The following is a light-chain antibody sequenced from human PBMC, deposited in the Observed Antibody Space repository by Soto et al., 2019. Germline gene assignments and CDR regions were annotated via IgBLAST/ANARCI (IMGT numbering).Light chain of an antibody. CDR3: QQYGSSPPT. J-gene: IGKJ1*01. CDR1: QSISRY. CDR2: GAS. V-gene: IGKV3-20*01. Sequence: EIVLTHSPATLSLSPFERATLSCRASQSISRYLAWYQQKPGQGPRLLIYGASSRATGTPDRFSGSGSGTDFTLTINRLEPEDFALYYCQQYGSSPPTFGQGTKVDIK.